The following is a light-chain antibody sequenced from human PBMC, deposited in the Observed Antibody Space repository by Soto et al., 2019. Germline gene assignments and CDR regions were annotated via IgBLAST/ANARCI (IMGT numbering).Light chain of an antibody. CDR1: KSLLHSNGYNY. J-gene: IGKJ1*01. V-gene: IGKV2-28*01. Sequence: DVVLSQSPLSLSVTPGEAASISCGSNKSLLHSNGYNYLNWYLHKPGQPPQLLISLGSNRASGVPDRLSGSGSGTVFTLEIRGVESADVGVYYCMQALQSPRTFGPGTKVEIK. CDR2: LGS. CDR3: MQALQSPRT.